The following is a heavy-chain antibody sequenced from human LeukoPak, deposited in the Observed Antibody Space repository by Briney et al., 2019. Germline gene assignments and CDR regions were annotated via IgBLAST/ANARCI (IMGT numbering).Heavy chain of an antibody. Sequence: SETLSPTCAVYGGSFSGYYWSWIRQPPGKGLEWIGEINHSGSTNYNPSLKSRVTISVDTSKNQFSLKLSSVTAADTAVYYCARAGITIFGVVDYWGQGTLVTVSS. J-gene: IGHJ4*02. CDR2: INHSGST. V-gene: IGHV4-34*01. CDR1: GGSFSGYY. CDR3: ARAGITIFGVVDY. D-gene: IGHD3-3*01.